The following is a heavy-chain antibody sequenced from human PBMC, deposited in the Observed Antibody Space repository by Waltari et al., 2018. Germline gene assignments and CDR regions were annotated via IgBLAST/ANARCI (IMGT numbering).Heavy chain of an antibody. V-gene: IGHV5-51*03. D-gene: IGHD3-3*01. CDR3: ARPVLSGYENYYFDY. CDR1: GYSFTSYW. J-gene: IGHJ4*02. Sequence: EVQLVQSGAEVKKPGESLKISCKGSGYSFTSYWIGWVRQMPGKGLEWMGIIYPGDSDTRYSPSFQGQVTIAADKSISTAYLQWSSLKASDTAMYYCARPVLSGYENYYFDYWGQGTLVTVSS. CDR2: IYPGDSDT.